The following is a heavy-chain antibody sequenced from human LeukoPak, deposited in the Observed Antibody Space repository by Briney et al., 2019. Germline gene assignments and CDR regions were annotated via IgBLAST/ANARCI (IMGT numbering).Heavy chain of an antibody. CDR3: ARDFDSSGYVIDY. D-gene: IGHD3-22*01. Sequence: GGSLRLSCAASGFTFSSYAMSWVRQAPGKGLEWVSSISSSSSYIYYADSVKGRFTISRDNAKNSLYLQMNSLRAEDTAVYYCARDFDSSGYVIDYWGQGTLVTVSS. J-gene: IGHJ4*02. V-gene: IGHV3-21*01. CDR2: ISSSSSYI. CDR1: GFTFSSYA.